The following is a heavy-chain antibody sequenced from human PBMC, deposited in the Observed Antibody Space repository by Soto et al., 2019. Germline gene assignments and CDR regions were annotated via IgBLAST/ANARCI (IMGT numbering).Heavy chain of an antibody. V-gene: IGHV6-1*01. J-gene: IGHJ4*02. D-gene: IGHD3-22*01. CDR2: TYYRSKWYN. CDR1: GDSVSSNSAA. Sequence: SPTLSLTCAISGDSVSSNSAAWNWIRQSPSRGLEWLGRTYYRSKWYNDYAVSVKSRITINPDTSKNQFSLQLNSVTPEDTAVYYCAREVGYYDSSGDFDYWGQGTLVTVSS. CDR3: AREVGYYDSSGDFDY.